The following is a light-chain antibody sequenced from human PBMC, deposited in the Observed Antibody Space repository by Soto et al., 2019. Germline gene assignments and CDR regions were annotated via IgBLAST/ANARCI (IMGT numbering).Light chain of an antibody. CDR2: GTI. Sequence: QSVLTQPPSVSGAPGQRVSISCTGSNSNIGAGYDVHWYQQLPGTAPKLLIYGTINRPSGVPDRFSGSKSGASAFLVITGLQADDEADYYCQSYDSSLSGSKVFGGGTKLTVL. CDR1: NSNIGAGYD. CDR3: QSYDSSLSGSKV. J-gene: IGLJ3*02. V-gene: IGLV1-40*01.